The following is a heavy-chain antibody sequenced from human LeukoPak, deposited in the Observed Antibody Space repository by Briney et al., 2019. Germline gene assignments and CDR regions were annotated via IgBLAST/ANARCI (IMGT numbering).Heavy chain of an antibody. J-gene: IGHJ4*02. CDR1: GFTFSNYW. D-gene: IGHD3-3*02. Sequence: GGSLRLSCAASGFTFSNYWMHWVRQVPGKGLVWVSRSDGGGSSTSYADSVKGRFSISRDNAKSILYLQMNSLRAEDTAVYYCARDQHLAVDYWGQGTLVTVSS. CDR2: SDGGGSST. CDR3: ARDQHLAVDY. V-gene: IGHV3-74*01.